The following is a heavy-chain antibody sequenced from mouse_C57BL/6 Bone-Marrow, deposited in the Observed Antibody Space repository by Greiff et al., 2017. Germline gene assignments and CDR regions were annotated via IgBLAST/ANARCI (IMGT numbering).Heavy chain of an antibody. J-gene: IGHJ1*03. D-gene: IGHD2-13*01. Sequence: EVQGVESGGGLVKPGGSLKLSCAASGFTFSDYGMHWVRQAPEKGLEWVAYISSGSSTIYYADTVKGRFTISRDNAKNTLFLQMTSLRSEDTAMYYCARGGLYGDDWYFDVWGTGTTVTVSS. CDR3: ARGGLYGDDWYFDV. CDR2: ISSGSSTI. CDR1: GFTFSDYG. V-gene: IGHV5-17*01.